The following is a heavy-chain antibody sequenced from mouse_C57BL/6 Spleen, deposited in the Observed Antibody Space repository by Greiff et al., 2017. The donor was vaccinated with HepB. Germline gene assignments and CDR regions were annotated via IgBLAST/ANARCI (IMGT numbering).Heavy chain of an antibody. CDR3: ARNLNLYYSNYTPYAMDY. J-gene: IGHJ4*01. CDR1: GFSLTSYG. Sequence: VQLQESGPGLVQPSQSLSITCTVSGFSLTSYGVHWVRQSPGKGLEWLGVIWSGGSTDYNAAFISRLSISKDNSKSQVFFKMNSLQADDTAIYYCARNLNLYYSNYTPYAMDYWGQGTSVTVSS. V-gene: IGHV2-2*01. CDR2: IWSGGST. D-gene: IGHD2-5*01.